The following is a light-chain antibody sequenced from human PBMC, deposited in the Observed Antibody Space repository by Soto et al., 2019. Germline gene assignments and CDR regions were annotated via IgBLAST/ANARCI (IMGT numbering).Light chain of an antibody. J-gene: IGKJ1*01. V-gene: IGKV3-15*01. Sequence: ETMMTQSPDTLSVSLGERATLSCRASQSLRSSLAWYQQKPGQAPRLLIYDASNRATGIPARFSGSGSGTDFTLTISGLQYEDFAVYFCQQYNNWPQTFGQGTKVEIK. CDR2: DAS. CDR3: QQYNNWPQT. CDR1: QSLRSS.